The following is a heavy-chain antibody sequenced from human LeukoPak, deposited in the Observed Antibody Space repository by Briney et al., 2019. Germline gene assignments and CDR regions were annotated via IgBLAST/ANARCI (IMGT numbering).Heavy chain of an antibody. J-gene: IGHJ4*02. D-gene: IGHD1-1*01. Sequence: SETLSLTCTVSGGSISSFYWSWIRQPPGKGLERIGFIYYTGSTDYNPSLKSRVTMSVDTSKNQFSLELSSVTAADTAVYYCARHKEESGAYRPNDYWGQGTLVTVSS. CDR1: GGSISSFY. CDR3: ARHKEESGAYRPNDY. V-gene: IGHV4-59*08. CDR2: IYYTGST.